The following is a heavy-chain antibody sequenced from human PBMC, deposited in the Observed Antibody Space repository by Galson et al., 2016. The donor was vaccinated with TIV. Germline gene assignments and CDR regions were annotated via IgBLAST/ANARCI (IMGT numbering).Heavy chain of an antibody. CDR3: ARGGWSGDPGDYHYFYMDV. CDR2: IVPMFGIV. CDR1: GGTFTSFA. D-gene: IGHD3-3*01. V-gene: IGHV1-69*13. J-gene: IGHJ6*03. Sequence: SVKVSCKAAGGTFTSFAISWVRQSPGQGLEWMGGIVPMFGIVTYAQRFQGRVTFTADASTRTAYLELRSLRSDDSAVYYCARGGWSGDPGDYHYFYMDVWGKGTTVIVSS.